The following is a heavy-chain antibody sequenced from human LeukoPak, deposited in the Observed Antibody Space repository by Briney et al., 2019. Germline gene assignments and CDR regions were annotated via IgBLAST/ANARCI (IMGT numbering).Heavy chain of an antibody. Sequence: GRSLRLPCAASGFTFSSYGMHWVRQAPGKGLEWVAVISYDGSNKYYADSVKGRFTISRDNSKNTLYLQMNSLRAEDTAVYYCAKAEYYDYVWGSYRQNDAFDIWGQGTMVTVSS. J-gene: IGHJ3*02. V-gene: IGHV3-30*18. D-gene: IGHD3-16*02. CDR3: AKAEYYDYVWGSYRQNDAFDI. CDR1: GFTFSSYG. CDR2: ISYDGSNK.